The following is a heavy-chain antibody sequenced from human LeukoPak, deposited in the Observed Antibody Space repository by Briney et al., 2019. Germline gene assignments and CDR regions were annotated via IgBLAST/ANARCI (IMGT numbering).Heavy chain of an antibody. CDR2: INHSGST. CDR3: ARTLFDYGDYHGGIFDY. CDR1: GGSFSGYY. J-gene: IGHJ4*02. V-gene: IGHV4-34*01. Sequence: SETLSLTCAVYGGSFSGYYWSWIRQPPGKGLEWIGKINHSGSTNYNPSLKSRVTISVDTSKNQFSLKLSSVTAADMAVYYCARTLFDYGDYHGGIFDYWGQGTLVTVSS. D-gene: IGHD4-17*01.